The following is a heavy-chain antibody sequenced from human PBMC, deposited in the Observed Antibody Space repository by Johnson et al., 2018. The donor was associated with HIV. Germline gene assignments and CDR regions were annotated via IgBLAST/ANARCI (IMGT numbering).Heavy chain of an antibody. CDR1: GFTFSSYA. D-gene: IGHD5-12*01. J-gene: IGHJ3*02. V-gene: IGHV3-30-3*01. Sequence: QVQLVESGGGVVQPGGSLRLSCAASGFTFSSYAMHWVRQAPGKGLEWVAVISYDGSNKYYADSVKGRFTISRDSSKNTLYLQMNSLRAEDTAVYYCARVGVSGYDLAAVDIWGQGTMVTVSS. CDR3: ARVGVSGYDLAAVDI. CDR2: ISYDGSNK.